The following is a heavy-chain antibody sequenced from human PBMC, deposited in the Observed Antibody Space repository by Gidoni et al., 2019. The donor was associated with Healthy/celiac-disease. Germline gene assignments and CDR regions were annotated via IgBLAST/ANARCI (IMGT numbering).Heavy chain of an antibody. CDR2: IWYDGSNK. J-gene: IGHJ4*02. V-gene: IGHV3-33*01. CDR3: ARGQTYYDILTGYYKRRGLDY. D-gene: IGHD3-9*01. Sequence: GLEWVAVIWYDGSNKYYADSVKGRFTISRDNSKNTLYLQMNSLRAEDTAVYYCARGQTYYDILTGYYKRRGLDYWGQGTLVTVSS.